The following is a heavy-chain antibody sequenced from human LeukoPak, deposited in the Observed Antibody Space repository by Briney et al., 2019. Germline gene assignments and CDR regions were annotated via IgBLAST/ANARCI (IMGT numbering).Heavy chain of an antibody. J-gene: IGHJ5*02. CDR2: IIPIFGTA. V-gene: IGHV1-69*13. CDR1: GGTFSSYA. D-gene: IGHD3-22*01. Sequence: ASVKVSCKASGGTFSSYAISWVRQAPGQELEWMGGIIPIFGTANYAQKFQGRVTITADESTSTAYMELSSLRSEDTAVYYCARSGEMDYYYDSSGYSSWFDPWGQGTLVTVSS. CDR3: ARSGEMDYYYDSSGYSSWFDP.